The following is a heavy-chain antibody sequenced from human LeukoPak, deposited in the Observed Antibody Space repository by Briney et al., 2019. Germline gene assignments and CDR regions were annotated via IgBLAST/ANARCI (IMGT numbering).Heavy chain of an antibody. CDR2: IHYTGST. D-gene: IGHD2-8*01. J-gene: IGHJ4*02. V-gene: IGHV4-59*01. Sequence: SETLSLTWPVSSGSISYFYWNWIRQPPGKGLEWIGYIHYTGSTNYNPSLKSRVTISVDTSKNQFSLKLSSVTAADTAFYYCETYTNHLHYWGQGTLVTVSS. CDR3: ETYTNHLHY. CDR1: SGSISYFY.